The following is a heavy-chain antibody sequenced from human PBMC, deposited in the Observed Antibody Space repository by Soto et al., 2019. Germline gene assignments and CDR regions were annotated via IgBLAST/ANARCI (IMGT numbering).Heavy chain of an antibody. CDR3: ARGAPASLRYFDWSPTYAFDI. V-gene: IGHV3-64*01. CDR2: ISSNGGST. Sequence: LRLSCAASGFTFSSYAMHWVRQAPGKGLEYVSAISSNGGSTYYANSVKGRFTISRDNSKNTLYLQMGSLRAEDMAVYYCARGAPASLRYFDWSPTYAFDIWGQGTMVTVSS. J-gene: IGHJ3*02. D-gene: IGHD3-9*01. CDR1: GFTFSSYA.